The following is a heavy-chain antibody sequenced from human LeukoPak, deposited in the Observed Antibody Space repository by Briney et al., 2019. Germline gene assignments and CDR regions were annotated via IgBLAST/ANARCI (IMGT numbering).Heavy chain of an antibody. CDR3: ARLGGGYPFHY. CDR2: INPSGGST. Sequence: ASVKVSCKASGYTFIDFHMHWVRQAPGQGLEWMGVINPSGGSTSYAQKFQGRVTMTRDTSSSTVFMELSSLRSEDTAVYYCARLGGGYPFHYWGQGTLVTVSS. CDR1: GYTFIDFH. V-gene: IGHV1-46*01. J-gene: IGHJ4*02. D-gene: IGHD5-12*01.